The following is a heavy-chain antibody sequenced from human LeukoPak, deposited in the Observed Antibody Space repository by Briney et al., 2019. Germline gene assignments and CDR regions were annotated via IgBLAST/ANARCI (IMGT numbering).Heavy chain of an antibody. V-gene: IGHV5-51*01. CDR3: ARHQTNRVVHIGYFDL. Sequence: GESLKISCQGSXYXXXXXXIXXXXXXPXKXXEXXGXXXPGDXDTRYSPSFQGHVTISADKSISTAYLQWSSLKASDTAMYYCARHQTNRVVHIGYFDLWGRGTLVTVSS. J-gene: IGHJ2*01. D-gene: IGHD2-15*01. CDR2: XXPGDXDT. CDR1: XYXXXXXX.